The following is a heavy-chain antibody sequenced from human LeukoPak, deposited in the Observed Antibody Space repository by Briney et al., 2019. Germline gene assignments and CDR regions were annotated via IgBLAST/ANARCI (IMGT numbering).Heavy chain of an antibody. J-gene: IGHJ4*02. CDR2: IYSGGCT. CDR1: GFTVSSNY. V-gene: IGHV3-53*01. Sequence: PGGSLRLSCAASGFTVSSNYMSWVRQAPGKGLEWVSVIYSGGCTYYADSVKGRFTISRDNSKNTLYLQMNSLRAEDTAVYYCAIELDYDSSGYYYFYWGQGTLVTVSS. CDR3: AIELDYDSSGYYYFY. D-gene: IGHD3-22*01.